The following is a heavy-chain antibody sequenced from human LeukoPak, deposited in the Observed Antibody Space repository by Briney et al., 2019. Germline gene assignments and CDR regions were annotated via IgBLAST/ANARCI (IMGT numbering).Heavy chain of an antibody. Sequence: GGSLRLSCAASGFTYSTYSMNWVRQAPGKGLEWVSSISTSSSYIDYADSVKGRFTISRDNAKNSLFLQMNSLRAEDTAVYYCARDVGLDYWGQGTLVTVSS. CDR3: ARDVGLDY. D-gene: IGHD2-15*01. V-gene: IGHV3-21*01. J-gene: IGHJ4*02. CDR1: GFTYSTYS. CDR2: ISTSSSYI.